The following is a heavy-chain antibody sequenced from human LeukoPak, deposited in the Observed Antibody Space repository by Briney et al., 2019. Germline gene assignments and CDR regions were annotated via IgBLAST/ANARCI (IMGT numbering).Heavy chain of an antibody. J-gene: IGHJ4*02. CDR1: GGSISSSSHY. D-gene: IGHD4-17*01. CDR3: AREVGDYGDPSFDY. V-gene: IGHV4-61*01. CDR2: IYYSGST. Sequence: PSETLSLTCTVSGGSISSSSHYWSWIWQPPGKGLEWIGYIYYSGSTNYNPSLKSRVTISVDTSKNQFSLKLSSVTAADTAVYYCAREVGDYGDPSFDYWGQGTLVTVSS.